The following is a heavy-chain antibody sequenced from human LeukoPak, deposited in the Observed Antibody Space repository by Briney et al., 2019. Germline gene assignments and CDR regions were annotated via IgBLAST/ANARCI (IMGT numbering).Heavy chain of an antibody. CDR3: ARGAPTYYYDSSGYYYLGGLGV. J-gene: IGHJ6*02. D-gene: IGHD3-22*01. Sequence: SETLSLTCTVSGGSISSYYWSWIRQPPGKGLEWIGYIYYSGSTNYNPSLKSRVTISVDTSKNQFSLKLSSVTAADTAVYYCARGAPTYYYDSSGYYYLGGLGVWGQGTTVTVSS. CDR1: GGSISSYY. CDR2: IYYSGST. V-gene: IGHV4-59*12.